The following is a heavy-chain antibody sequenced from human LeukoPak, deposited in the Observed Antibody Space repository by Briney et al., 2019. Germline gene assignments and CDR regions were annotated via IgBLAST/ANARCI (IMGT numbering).Heavy chain of an antibody. CDR1: GGSISSSNW. Sequence: SETLSLTCAVSGGSISSSNWWSWVRQPPGKGLEWIGEIYHSGSTNYNPSLKSRVTISVDKSKNQFSLKLSSVTAADTAVYYCACLLTPRYSSSSTTRAGWWFDPWGQGTLVTVSS. CDR3: ACLLTPRYSSSSTTRAGWWFDP. D-gene: IGHD6-13*01. CDR2: IYHSGST. J-gene: IGHJ5*02. V-gene: IGHV4-4*02.